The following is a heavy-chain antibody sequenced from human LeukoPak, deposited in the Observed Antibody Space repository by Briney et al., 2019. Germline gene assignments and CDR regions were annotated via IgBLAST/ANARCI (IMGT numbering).Heavy chain of an antibody. V-gene: IGHV1-2*02. J-gene: IGHJ4*02. Sequence: GASVKVSCKASGYTFTGYYMHWMRQAPGQGLEWMGWINPNSGGTNYAQKFQGRVTMTRDTSISTAYMELSRLRSDDTAVYYCARAVVRGASSFDYWGQGTLVTVSS. CDR3: ARAVVRGASSFDY. CDR2: INPNSGGT. D-gene: IGHD3-10*01. CDR1: GYTFTGYY.